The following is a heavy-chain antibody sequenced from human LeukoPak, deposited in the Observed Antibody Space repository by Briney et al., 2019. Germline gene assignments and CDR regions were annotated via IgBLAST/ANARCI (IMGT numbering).Heavy chain of an antibody. D-gene: IGHD2-8*01. Sequence: AGGSLRLSCAASGFTISDHYMDWVRQAPGKGLEWVGRTRNKANSYSTEYAASVKGRFTISTDDSKNSLYLQMNGLKTEDTAVYYCAREARVLYYMDVWGKGTTVTVSS. J-gene: IGHJ6*03. V-gene: IGHV3-72*01. CDR2: TRNKANSYST. CDR3: AREARVLYYMDV. CDR1: GFTISDHY.